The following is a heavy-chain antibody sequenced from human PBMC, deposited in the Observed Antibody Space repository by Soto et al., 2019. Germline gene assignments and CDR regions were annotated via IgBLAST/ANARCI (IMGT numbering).Heavy chain of an antibody. D-gene: IGHD6-13*01. CDR3: AKDRSSTWSFDY. CDR1: GFTFSSHG. J-gene: IGHJ4*02. V-gene: IGHV3-30*18. Sequence: QVQLVESGGGVVQPGRSLRLSCAASGFTFSSHGMHWVRQAPGKGLEWVAVISHDGRSKDYADSVKGRFTISRDNSKNTLYLQMNSLTAGDTAVYYCAKDRSSTWSFDYWGQGTLVTVSS. CDR2: ISHDGRSK.